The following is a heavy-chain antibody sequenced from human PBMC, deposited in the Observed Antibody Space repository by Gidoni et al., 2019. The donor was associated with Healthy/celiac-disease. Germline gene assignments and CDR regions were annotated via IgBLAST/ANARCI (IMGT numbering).Heavy chain of an antibody. CDR2: ISYDGSNK. J-gene: IGHJ3*02. Sequence: QVQLVESGGGVVQPGRSLRLSCAASGFTFSSYAMHWVRQAPGKGLEWVAVISYDGSNKYYADAVKGRFTISRDNSKNTLYLQMNSLRAEDTAVYYCERDSSSWPPDAFDIWGQGTMVTVSS. D-gene: IGHD6-13*01. CDR1: GFTFSSYA. V-gene: IGHV3-30-3*01. CDR3: ERDSSSWPPDAFDI.